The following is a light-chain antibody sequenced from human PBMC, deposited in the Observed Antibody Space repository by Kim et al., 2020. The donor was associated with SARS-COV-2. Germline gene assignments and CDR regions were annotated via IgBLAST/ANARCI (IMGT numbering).Light chain of an antibody. CDR2: DTS. CDR3: LLSYSGAPK. Sequence: QAVVTQEPSLTVSPGGTVTLTCGSSTGAVTSGHYPYWFQQKPGQAPRTLIYDTSNKHSWTPARFSGSLLGGKAALTLAGAQPEDEAVYYCLLSYSGAPKFGGGTQLIVL. CDR1: TGAVTSGHY. V-gene: IGLV7-46*01. J-gene: IGLJ2*01.